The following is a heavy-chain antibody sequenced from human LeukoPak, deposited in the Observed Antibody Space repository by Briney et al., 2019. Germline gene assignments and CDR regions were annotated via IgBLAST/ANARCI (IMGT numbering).Heavy chain of an antibody. CDR3: ARDRPNSSWSSDY. D-gene: IGHD6-6*01. CDR1: GFTVSSNY. V-gene: IGHV3-53*01. CDR2: IYSGGST. Sequence: GGSLRLSCAASGFTVSSNYMSWVRQAPGKGLEWVSVIYSGGSTYYADSVKGRFTISRDNSKNTLYLQMNSLRAEDTAVYYCARDRPNSSWSSDYWGQGTLVTVSS. J-gene: IGHJ4*02.